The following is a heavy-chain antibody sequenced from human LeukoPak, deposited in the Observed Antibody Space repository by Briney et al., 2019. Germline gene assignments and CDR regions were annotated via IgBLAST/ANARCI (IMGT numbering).Heavy chain of an antibody. J-gene: IGHJ3*02. CDR1: GGSLSGYY. Sequence: SETLSLTCAVYGGSLSGYYWDWIRQPPGKGLEWIGEINYSGSTTYNPSLKSRVTISVDTSKNQFPLKLTSVTAADTAVYYCAREKQKRRGYSYGQLVNDAFDIWGQGTMVTVSS. CDR2: INYSGST. CDR3: AREKQKRRGYSYGQLVNDAFDI. V-gene: IGHV4-34*01. D-gene: IGHD5-18*01.